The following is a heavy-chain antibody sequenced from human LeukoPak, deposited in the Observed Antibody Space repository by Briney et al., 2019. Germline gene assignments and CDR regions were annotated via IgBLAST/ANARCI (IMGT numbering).Heavy chain of an antibody. CDR3: ASRHTGYSSGWPLRPFDY. D-gene: IGHD6-19*01. Sequence: SETLSLTCAVYGGSFSGYYWSWIRQPPGKGLEWIGEINHSGSTNYNPSLKSRVTISVDTSKNQFSLKLSSVTAADMAVYYCASRHTGYSSGWPLRPFDYWGQGTLVTVSS. V-gene: IGHV4-34*01. J-gene: IGHJ4*02. CDR2: INHSGST. CDR1: GGSFSGYY.